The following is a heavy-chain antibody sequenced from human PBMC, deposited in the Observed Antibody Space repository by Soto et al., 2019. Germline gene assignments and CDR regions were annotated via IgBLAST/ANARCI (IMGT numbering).Heavy chain of an antibody. CDR1: GFTFSSYG. Sequence: QVQLVESGGGVVQPGRSLRLSCAASGFTFSSYGMHWVRQAPGKGLEWVAVISYDGSNKYYADSVKGRFTISRYNSKNTLYLQMNSLRAEDTAVYYCAKENYVLGPFDYWGQGTLVTVSS. J-gene: IGHJ4*02. CDR2: ISYDGSNK. D-gene: IGHD1-7*01. V-gene: IGHV3-30*18. CDR3: AKENYVLGPFDY.